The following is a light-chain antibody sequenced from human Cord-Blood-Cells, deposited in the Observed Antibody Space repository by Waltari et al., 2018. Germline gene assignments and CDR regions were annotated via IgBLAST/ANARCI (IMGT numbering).Light chain of an antibody. Sequence: DVVMTQSPLSLPVTLGQPASISCRSSQSRVYSDGNTYLNWFPQRPGQSPRRLIYKVSNRDSGFPDRVSGSGSGTDFTLKISRVEAEDVGVYYCMQGTHWPWTFGQGTKVEIK. CDR2: KVS. V-gene: IGKV2-30*01. CDR3: MQGTHWPWT. J-gene: IGKJ1*01. CDR1: QSRVYSDGNTY.